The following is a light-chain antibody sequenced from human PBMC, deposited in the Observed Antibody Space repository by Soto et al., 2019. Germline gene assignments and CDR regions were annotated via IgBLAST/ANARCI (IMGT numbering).Light chain of an antibody. J-gene: IGLJ1*01. CDR1: SGDVGSYNR. V-gene: IGLV2-18*02. CDR2: DAS. CDR3: SSYTSSNTYV. Sequence: QSSLTKAPAVSGSPGHSFAISCPGTSGDVGSYNRVSWYQQPPGSAPKLMIYDASNRPSGVPDRFSGSKSGNAASLTISGLQAEDEADYYCSSYTSSNTYVFGTGTKVTVL.